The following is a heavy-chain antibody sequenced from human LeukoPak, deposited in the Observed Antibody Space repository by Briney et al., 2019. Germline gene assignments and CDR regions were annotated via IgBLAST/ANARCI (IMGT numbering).Heavy chain of an antibody. CDR3: ARSGGSILTRYYFDY. CDR2: ISSSGSTI. J-gene: IGHJ4*02. CDR1: GFSFSSYE. V-gene: IGHV3-48*03. D-gene: IGHD2-15*01. Sequence: GGSLRLSCAASGFSFSSYEMNWVRQAPGKGLEWVSYISSSGSTIYYADSVKGRFTISRDNAKNSLYLQMNSLRAEDTAVYYCARSGGSILTRYYFDYWGQGTLVTVSS.